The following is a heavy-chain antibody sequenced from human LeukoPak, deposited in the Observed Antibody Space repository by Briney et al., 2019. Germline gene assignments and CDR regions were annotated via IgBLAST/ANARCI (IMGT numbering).Heavy chain of an antibody. Sequence: GGSLRLSCAASGFTFSSYGMHWVRQAPGKGLEWVAVIWYDGSNKYYADSVKGRFTISRDNSKNTLYLQMNSLRAEDTAVYYCARFGNSEGSYEWGQGTLVTVSS. CDR3: ARFGNSEGSYE. J-gene: IGHJ4*02. V-gene: IGHV3-33*01. CDR1: GFTFSSYG. D-gene: IGHD1-26*01. CDR2: IWYDGSNK.